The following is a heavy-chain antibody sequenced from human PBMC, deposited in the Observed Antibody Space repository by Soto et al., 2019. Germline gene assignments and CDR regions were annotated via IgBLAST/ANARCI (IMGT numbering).Heavy chain of an antibody. Sequence: PGGSLRLSCAASGFTFSSYGMHWVRQAPGKGLEWVAVIWYDGSNKYYADSVKGRFTISRDNSKNTLYLQMNSLRAEDTAVYYCARDQHEYSYGDYYYYYGMDVWGQGTTVTVSS. V-gene: IGHV3-33*01. CDR2: IWYDGSNK. D-gene: IGHD5-18*01. J-gene: IGHJ6*02. CDR1: GFTFSSYG. CDR3: ARDQHEYSYGDYYYYYGMDV.